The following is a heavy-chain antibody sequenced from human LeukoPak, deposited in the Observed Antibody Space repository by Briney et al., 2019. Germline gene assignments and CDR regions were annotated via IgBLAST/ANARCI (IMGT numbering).Heavy chain of an antibody. CDR3: ARGRGGGVSLWFDP. CDR1: GGSISSSSYY. CDR2: IYYSGST. D-gene: IGHD3-16*01. J-gene: IGHJ5*02. V-gene: IGHV4-39*07. Sequence: KPSETLSLTCTVSGGSISSSSYYWGWIRQPPGKGLEWIGSIYYSGSTYYNPSLKSRVTISVDTSKNQFSLKLSSVTAADTAVYYCARGRGGGVSLWFDPWGQGTLVTVSS.